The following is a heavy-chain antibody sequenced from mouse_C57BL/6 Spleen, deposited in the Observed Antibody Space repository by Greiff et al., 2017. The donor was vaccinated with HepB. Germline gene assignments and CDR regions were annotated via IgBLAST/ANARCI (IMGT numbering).Heavy chain of an antibody. V-gene: IGHV5-16*01. Sequence: EVMLVESEGGLVQPGSSMKLSCTASGFTFSDYYMAWVRQVPEKGLEWVANINYDGSSTYYLDSLKSRFIISRDNAKNILYLQMSSLKSEDTATYYCARFITTDWYFDVWGTGTTVTVSS. J-gene: IGHJ1*03. D-gene: IGHD1-1*01. CDR1: GFTFSDYY. CDR2: INYDGSST. CDR3: ARFITTDWYFDV.